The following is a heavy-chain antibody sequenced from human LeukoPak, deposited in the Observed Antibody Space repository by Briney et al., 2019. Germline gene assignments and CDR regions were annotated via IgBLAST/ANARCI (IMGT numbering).Heavy chain of an antibody. D-gene: IGHD2-2*01. J-gene: IGHJ5*02. CDR2: ISGSGAGT. CDR3: AKQEYCTTTTCSAADWFDP. CDR1: GFTFTTYA. Sequence: PGGSLRLSCAASGFTFTTYAMSWVRQAPGNGLEWVSTISGSGAGTFYADSVKGRFTISRDNSNNTLNLQMTSLRAEDTAVYFCAKQEYCTTTTCSAADWFDPWGQGTLVTVSS. V-gene: IGHV3-23*01.